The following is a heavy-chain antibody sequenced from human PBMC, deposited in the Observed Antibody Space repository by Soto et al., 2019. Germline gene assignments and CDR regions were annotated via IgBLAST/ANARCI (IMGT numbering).Heavy chain of an antibody. V-gene: IGHV1-18*01. CDR2: ISAYNGKT. CDR1: GYTFTSYG. Sequence: QVQLMQSGAEVKKPGASVKVSCKTSGYTFTSYGISWVRKAPGQGLEWMGWISAYNGKTYYAQKVQGRATMTTDTSMTTAHMELRSLRSDDTAVYFCVRDSGIEAATVFDYWGRGTLVTVSS. J-gene: IGHJ4*02. D-gene: IGHD3-10*01. CDR3: VRDSGIEAATVFDY.